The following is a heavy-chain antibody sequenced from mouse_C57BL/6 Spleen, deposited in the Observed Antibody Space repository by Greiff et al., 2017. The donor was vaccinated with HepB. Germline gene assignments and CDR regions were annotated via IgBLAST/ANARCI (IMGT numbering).Heavy chain of an antibody. V-gene: IGHV1-69*01. D-gene: IGHD1-1*01. Sequence: QVQLQQPGAELVMPGASVKLSCKASGYTFTSYWMHWVKQRPGQGLEWIGEIDPSDSYTNYNQKFKGKSTLTVDKSSSTAYMQLSSLTSEDSAVYYSARRTTVVEENAMDYWGQGTSVTVSS. CDR2: IDPSDSYT. CDR1: GYTFTSYW. J-gene: IGHJ4*01. CDR3: ARRTTVVEENAMDY.